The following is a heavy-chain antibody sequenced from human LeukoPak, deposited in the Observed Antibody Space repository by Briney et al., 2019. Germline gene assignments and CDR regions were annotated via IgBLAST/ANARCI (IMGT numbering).Heavy chain of an antibody. Sequence: PSETLSLTCGVSGNFISRGYYWAWIRQPPGKGLEWIGSMYNTGSTYYNPSLKSRVTMSIDTSKNQFSLKLSSVTAADTAVYYCARNTSAWSPLGETQSAPHCFDSWGQGTLVTVSS. V-gene: IGHV4-38-2*01. CDR1: GNFISRGYY. CDR3: ARNTSAWSPLGETQSAPHCFDS. D-gene: IGHD6-19*01. J-gene: IGHJ4*02. CDR2: MYNTGST.